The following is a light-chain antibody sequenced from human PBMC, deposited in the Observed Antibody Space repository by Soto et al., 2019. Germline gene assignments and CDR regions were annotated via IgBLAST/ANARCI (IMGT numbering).Light chain of an antibody. CDR3: QVWDSGSHHVV. CDR1: RIGSQS. Sequence: SSELTQPPSVSVAPGQTARITCGGNRIGSQSVHWYQQKPGQAPVMVIYDDTERPSGIPERFSGSDSGNPAALTISRVEAGDEADYFCQVWDSGSHHVVFGGGTQLTVL. J-gene: IGLJ2*01. CDR2: DDT. V-gene: IGLV3-21*02.